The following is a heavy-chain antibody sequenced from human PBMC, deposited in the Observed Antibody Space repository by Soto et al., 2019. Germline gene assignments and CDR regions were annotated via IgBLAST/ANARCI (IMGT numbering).Heavy chain of an antibody. V-gene: IGHV4-34*01. CDR1: GGSFSGYY. J-gene: IGHJ6*03. D-gene: IGHD2-2*01. CDR3: ARVIVVVPAAMDV. CDR2: INHSGST. Sequence: SETLSLTCAVYGGSFSGYYWSWIRQPPGKGLEWIGEINHSGSTNYNPSLKSRVTISVDTSKNQFSLKLSSVTAADTAVYYCARVIVVVPAAMDVWGKGTTVTVSS.